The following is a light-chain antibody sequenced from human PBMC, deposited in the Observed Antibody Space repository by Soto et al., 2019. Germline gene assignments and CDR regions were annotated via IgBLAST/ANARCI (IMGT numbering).Light chain of an antibody. J-gene: IGKJ5*01. CDR3: QQSDSGSPIT. CDR2: AAS. V-gene: IGKV1-39*01. CDR1: ETISTF. Sequence: DIQMTQSPSSLSASVGDRVTFTCRASETISTFLNWYQHKPGRAPKLLIYAASRLQSGVPSRFSGSGSGTDFTLTINGLQPEDFASYYCQQSDSGSPITFGQGTRLEIK.